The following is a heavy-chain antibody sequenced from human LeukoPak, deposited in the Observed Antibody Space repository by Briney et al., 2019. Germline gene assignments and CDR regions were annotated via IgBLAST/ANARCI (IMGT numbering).Heavy chain of an antibody. Sequence: GGSLRLSCTGSGFTFSNYVINWARQTPGKGLEWLSAIDGSGDRTYYADSVKGRFTISRDNAKNLLFLQMNGLRAEDTALYYCARGRSITLLRGVAMSDGFDIWGQGAMVAVSS. V-gene: IGHV3-23*01. CDR1: GFTFSNYV. J-gene: IGHJ3*02. CDR3: ARGRSITLLRGVAMSDGFDI. CDR2: IDGSGDRT. D-gene: IGHD3-10*01.